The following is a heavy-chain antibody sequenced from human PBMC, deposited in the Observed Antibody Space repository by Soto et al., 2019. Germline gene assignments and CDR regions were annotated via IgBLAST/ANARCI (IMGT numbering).Heavy chain of an antibody. V-gene: IGHV3-30-3*01. J-gene: IGHJ4*02. CDR2: ISYDGSNK. Sequence: GGSLRLSCAASGFTFSSYAMHWVRQAPGKGLEWVAVISYDGSNKYYADSVKGRFTISRDNSKNTLYLQMNSLRAEDTAVYYCARDSPYYYDSSGYYPDYWGQGTLVTVSS. CDR1: GFTFSSYA. D-gene: IGHD3-22*01. CDR3: ARDSPYYYDSSGYYPDY.